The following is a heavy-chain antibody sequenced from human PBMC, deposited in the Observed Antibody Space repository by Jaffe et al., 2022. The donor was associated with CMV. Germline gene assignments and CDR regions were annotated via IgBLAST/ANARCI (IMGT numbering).Heavy chain of an antibody. D-gene: IGHD4-4*01. CDR3: ASDYSNLYNRDV. CDR2: ISSSSSYI. V-gene: IGHV3-21*01. CDR1: GFTFSSYS. J-gene: IGHJ6*02. Sequence: EVQLVESGGGLVKPGGSLRLSCAASGFTFSSYSMNWVRQAPGKGLEWVSSISSSSSYIYYADSVKGRFTISRDNAKNSLYLQMNSLRAEDTAVYYCASDYSNLYNRDVWGQGTTVTVSS.